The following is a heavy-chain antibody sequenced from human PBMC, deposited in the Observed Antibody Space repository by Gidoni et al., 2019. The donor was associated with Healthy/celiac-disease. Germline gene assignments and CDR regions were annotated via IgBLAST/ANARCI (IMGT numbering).Heavy chain of an antibody. CDR3: ARDRREQWLDDGFDY. CDR2: ISSSSSTI. V-gene: IGHV3-48*04. Sequence: GVRQAPGKGLEWVSYISSSSSTIYYADSVKGRFTISRDNAKNSLYLQMNSLRAEDTAVYYCARDRREQWLDDGFDYWGQGTLVTVSS. D-gene: IGHD6-19*01. J-gene: IGHJ4*02.